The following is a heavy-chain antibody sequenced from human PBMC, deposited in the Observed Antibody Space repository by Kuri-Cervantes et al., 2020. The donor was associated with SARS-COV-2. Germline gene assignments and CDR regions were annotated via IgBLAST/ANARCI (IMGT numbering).Heavy chain of an antibody. J-gene: IGHJ4*02. CDR1: GFTFSSYS. D-gene: IGHD2-2*01. CDR3: AIPGVPATNYYFDY. CDR2: ISSSSSTI. Sequence: GGSLRLSCAASGFTFSSYSMNWVRQAPGKGLEWVSYISSSSSTIYYADSVKGRFTISRDNAKNSLYLQMNSLRAEDTAVYYCAIPGVPATNYYFDYWGQGTLVTVSS. V-gene: IGHV3-48*01.